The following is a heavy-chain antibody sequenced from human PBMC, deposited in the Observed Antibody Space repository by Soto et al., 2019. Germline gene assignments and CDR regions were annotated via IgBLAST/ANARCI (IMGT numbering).Heavy chain of an antibody. CDR3: ARDSTTMIVVVPNSFDI. D-gene: IGHD3-22*01. CDR1: GYTFTSYG. J-gene: IGHJ3*02. Sequence: GASVKVSCKAPGYTFTSYGISWVRQAPGQGLEWMGWISAYNGNTNYAQKLQGRVTMTTDTSTSTAYMELRSLRSDDTAVYYCARDSTTMIVVVPNSFDIWGQGTMVTVSS. CDR2: ISAYNGNT. V-gene: IGHV1-18*04.